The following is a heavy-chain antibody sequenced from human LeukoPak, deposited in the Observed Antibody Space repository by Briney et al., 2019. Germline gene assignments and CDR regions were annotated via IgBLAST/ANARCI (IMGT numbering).Heavy chain of an antibody. Sequence: ASVKVSCKVSGYTLTELSMHWVRQAPGKGLEWMGGIIPIFGTANYAQKFQGRVTITADESTSTAYMELSSLRSEDTAVYYCVTREDFDYWGQGTLVTVSS. CDR1: GYTLTELS. CDR3: VTREDFDY. D-gene: IGHD1-1*01. J-gene: IGHJ4*02. V-gene: IGHV1-69*13. CDR2: IIPIFGTA.